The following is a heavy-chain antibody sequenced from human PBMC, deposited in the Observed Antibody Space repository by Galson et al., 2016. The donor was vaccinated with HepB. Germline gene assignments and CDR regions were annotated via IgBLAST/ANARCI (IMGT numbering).Heavy chain of an antibody. CDR2: INWKGGRT. CDR1: GFTFDDYA. CDR3: ARVHMAAAGFGGMDV. J-gene: IGHJ6*02. D-gene: IGHD6-13*01. V-gene: IGHV3-20*01. Sequence: SLRLSCAASGFTFDDYAMSWVRQAPGKGLEWVSGINWKGGRTGYADSVKGRFTISRGNAKNSLYLQMNSLRAEDTALYHCARVHMAAAGFGGMDVWGQGTTVTIS.